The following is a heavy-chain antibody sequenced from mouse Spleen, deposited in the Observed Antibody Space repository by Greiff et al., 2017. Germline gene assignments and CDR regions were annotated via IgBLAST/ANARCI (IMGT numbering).Heavy chain of an antibody. CDR1: GYTFTSYW. Sequence: QVQLQQPGAELVKPGASVKMSCKASGYTFTSYWITWVKQRPGQGLEWIGDIYPGSGSTNYNEKFKSKATLTVDTSSSTAYMQLSSLTSEDSAVYYCAREDKWWELGRYFDVWGTGTTVTVSS. D-gene: IGHD4-1*01. J-gene: IGHJ1*03. CDR2: IYPGSGST. CDR3: AREDKWWELGRYFDV. V-gene: IGHV1-55*01.